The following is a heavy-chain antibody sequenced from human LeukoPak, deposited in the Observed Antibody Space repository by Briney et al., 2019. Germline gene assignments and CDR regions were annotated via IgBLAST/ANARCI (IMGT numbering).Heavy chain of an antibody. CDR1: GFTFSSYA. Sequence: GGSLRLSCAASGFTFSSYAMHWVRQAPGKGLEWVAVISYDGSSKYYADSVKGRFTISRDNSKNTLYLQMNSLRAEDTAVYYCARGPGYYWGQGTLVTVSS. CDR2: ISYDGSSK. J-gene: IGHJ4*02. CDR3: ARGPGYY. V-gene: IGHV3-30*04. D-gene: IGHD2-2*01.